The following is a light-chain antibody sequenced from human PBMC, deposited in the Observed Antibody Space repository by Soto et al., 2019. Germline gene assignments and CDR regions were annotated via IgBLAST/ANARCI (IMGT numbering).Light chain of an antibody. CDR2: DAS. CDR1: QSISSW. V-gene: IGKV1-5*01. Sequence: DIQMTQSPSTLSASVGDRVTITCRASQSISSWLAWYQQKPGKAPKLLIYDASSLESGVPSRFSGSGSGTEFTLTISSLQPDDFATYYLQQYNSYSCTFVPGTKVEIK. J-gene: IGKJ1*01. CDR3: QQYNSYSCT.